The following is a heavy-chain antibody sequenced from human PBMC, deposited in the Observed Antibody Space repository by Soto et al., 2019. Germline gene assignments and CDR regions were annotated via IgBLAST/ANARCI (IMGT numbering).Heavy chain of an antibody. CDR2: ISSRRSTI. D-gene: IGHD2-21*01. Sequence: SLRLSCAASGFTFSSYSMNWGRQAPGKGLEWVSYISSRRSTIYYADSVKGRFTISRDNAKNSLYLQMNSLRAEDTAVYYGVRTLLLYCGGDWYRRFHYSGQRHAVPASS. CDR1: GFTFSSYS. V-gene: IGHV3-48*01. J-gene: IGHJ4*02. CDR3: VRTLLLYCGGDWYRRFHY.